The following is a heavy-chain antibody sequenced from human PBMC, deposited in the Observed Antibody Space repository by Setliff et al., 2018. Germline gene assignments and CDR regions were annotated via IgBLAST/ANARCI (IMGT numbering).Heavy chain of an antibody. CDR1: GYTFTSYD. J-gene: IGHJ4*02. Sequence: ASVKVSCKASGYTFTSYDINWVRQATGQGLEWMGWMNPNSGNTGYAQKFQGRVTITADKSTSTAYMELSSLRSADTAVYYCASSRDYNFWSGYYSPLDYWGQGTLVTVSS. CDR2: MNPNSGNT. CDR3: ASSRDYNFWSGYYSPLDY. V-gene: IGHV1-8*03. D-gene: IGHD3-3*01.